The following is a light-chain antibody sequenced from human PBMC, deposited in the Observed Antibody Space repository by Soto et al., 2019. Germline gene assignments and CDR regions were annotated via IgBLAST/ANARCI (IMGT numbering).Light chain of an antibody. CDR1: QSISSW. CDR2: KAS. CDR3: QQYNMWPRT. V-gene: IGKV1-5*03. Sequence: DIQMTQSPSTLSASVGDRVTITCRASQSISSWLAWYQQKPGKAPKLLIYKASSLESGVPSRFSGSGSGTEFTLTISSLQPDDFATYYCQQYNMWPRTFXQGTKVDIK. J-gene: IGKJ1*01.